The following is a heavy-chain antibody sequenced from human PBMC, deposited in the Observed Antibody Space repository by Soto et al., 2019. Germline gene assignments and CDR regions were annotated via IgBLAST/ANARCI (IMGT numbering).Heavy chain of an antibody. V-gene: IGHV1-18*01. CDR2: INSFSGDT. Sequence: QVQLVQSGAEVKKPGASVKVSCKASGYTFTHYGITWVRQAPGQGLEWMGWINSFSGDTNYPQKLQGRLTMTTDTATNTVYMELRNLRSDDTAVYYCARDLHSGGKYWYFDLCGRGTLVTVSS. D-gene: IGHD2-15*01. J-gene: IGHJ2*01. CDR1: GYTFTHYG. CDR3: ARDLHSGGKYWYFDL.